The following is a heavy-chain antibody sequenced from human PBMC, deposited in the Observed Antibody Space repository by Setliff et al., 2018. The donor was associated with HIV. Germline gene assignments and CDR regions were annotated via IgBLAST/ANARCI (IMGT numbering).Heavy chain of an antibody. D-gene: IGHD2-21*02. Sequence: SETLSLTCSIPGGSISFYYWGWIRQPPGKGLEWIGSIYHSGSTYYNPSLKSRVTISVDTSNNHFSLKLSSVAAADTAVYYCARHDCGGDCSINWFDPWGQGTLVTVSS. CDR3: ARHDCGGDCSINWFDP. J-gene: IGHJ5*02. CDR2: IYHSGST. V-gene: IGHV4-38-2*01. CDR1: GGSISFYY.